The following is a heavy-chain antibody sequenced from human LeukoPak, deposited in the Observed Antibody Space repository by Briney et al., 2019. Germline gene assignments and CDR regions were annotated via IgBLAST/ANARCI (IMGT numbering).Heavy chain of an antibody. J-gene: IGHJ3*02. CDR2: IYYSGST. CDR1: GGSISSSSYY. CDR3: ARGTASTYWGGPTSLHFDI. Sequence: SETLSLTCTVSGGSISSSSYYWGWIRQPPGKGLEWIGSIYYSGSTYYNPSLKSRVTISVDTSEKQFSLKLTSVTAADTAVYYCARGTASTYWGGPTSLHFDIWGQGTMVTVPS. V-gene: IGHV4-39*07. D-gene: IGHD1-26*01.